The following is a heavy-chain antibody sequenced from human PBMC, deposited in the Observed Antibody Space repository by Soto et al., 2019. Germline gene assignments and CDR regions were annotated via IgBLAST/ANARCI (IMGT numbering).Heavy chain of an antibody. V-gene: IGHV1-3*01. CDR3: ARDILFDY. Sequence: ASVKVSCKASGYTFTSYAMHWVRQAPGQRLEWMGWINVGNGNTKYSQKFQGRVTITRDTSASTAYMELSSLRFEDKAVYYCARDILFDYWGQGTLVTVSS. D-gene: IGHD2-15*01. J-gene: IGHJ4*02. CDR2: INVGNGNT. CDR1: GYTFTSYA.